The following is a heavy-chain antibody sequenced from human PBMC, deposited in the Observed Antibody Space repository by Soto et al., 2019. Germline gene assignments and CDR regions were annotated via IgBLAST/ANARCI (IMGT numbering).Heavy chain of an antibody. Sequence: EVQLVESGGGLVKPGGSLRLSCAASGFTFSSYSMNWVRQAPGKGLEWVSSISSSSSYIYYADSVKGRFTISRDNAKNALYLQMNSLRAEDTAVYYCAREGTPSYYYYYGMDVWCQGTTVTVSS. J-gene: IGHJ6*02. CDR2: ISSSSSYI. CDR3: AREGTPSYYYYYGMDV. CDR1: GFTFSSYS. D-gene: IGHD1-1*01. V-gene: IGHV3-21*01.